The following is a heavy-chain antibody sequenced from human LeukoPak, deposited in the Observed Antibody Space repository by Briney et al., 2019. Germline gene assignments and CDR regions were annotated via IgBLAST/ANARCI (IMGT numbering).Heavy chain of an antibody. V-gene: IGHV7-4-1*02. D-gene: IGHD3-16*02. CDR2: INTNTGDP. J-gene: IGHJ5*01. Sequence: ASVKVSCKASGYAFTNYAMNWVRQAPGQGLEWMGWINTNTGDPTYAQDFTGRFVFSVDTSVSTAYLQISSLKAEDTAVYYCARAYQPLGGLSFPDSWGQGTLVTVSS. CDR3: ARAYQPLGGLSFPDS. CDR1: GYAFTNYA.